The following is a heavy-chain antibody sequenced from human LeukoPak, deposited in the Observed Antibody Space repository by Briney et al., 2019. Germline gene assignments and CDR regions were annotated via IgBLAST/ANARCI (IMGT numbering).Heavy chain of an antibody. J-gene: IGHJ4*02. D-gene: IGHD3-22*01. Sequence: GGSLRLSCAASGFTFSSYAMSWVRQAPGKGLEWVSAISGSGGSTYYADSVKGRFTISRDNSKNTLYLQMNSLRTEDTAVYYCARAANYYDSSGYHTAPDYWGQGTLVTVSS. CDR2: ISGSGGST. CDR1: GFTFSSYA. V-gene: IGHV3-23*01. CDR3: ARAANYYDSSGYHTAPDY.